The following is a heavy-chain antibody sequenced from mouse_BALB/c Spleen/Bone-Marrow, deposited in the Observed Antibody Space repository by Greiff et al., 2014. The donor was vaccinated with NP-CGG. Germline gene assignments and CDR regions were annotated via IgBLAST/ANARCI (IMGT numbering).Heavy chain of an antibody. J-gene: IGHJ1*01. D-gene: IGHD2-4*01. CDR2: IDPANGNT. CDR3: ATMIADWYFDV. V-gene: IGHV14-3*02. CDR1: GFNIKDTY. Sequence: EVQLQESGAGLVKPGASVKLSCTASGFNIKDTYMHWVKQRPEQGLEWIGRIDPANGNTKYDPKFQGKATITADTSSNTAYLQLSSLASEGTAVYYCATMIADWYFDVWGAGTTVTVSS.